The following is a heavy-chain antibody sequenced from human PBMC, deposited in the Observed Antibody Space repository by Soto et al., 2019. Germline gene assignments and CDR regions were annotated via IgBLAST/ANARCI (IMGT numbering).Heavy chain of an antibody. D-gene: IGHD3-16*02. V-gene: IGHV4-30-4*01. CDR1: GGSISSGDYY. CDR3: AGLQSMRLSGLDP. J-gene: IGHJ5*02. Sequence: QVQLQESGPGLVKPSQTLSLTCTVSGGSISSGDYYWSWIRQPPGKGLEWIGYIYYSGSTYYNPSLKSRVTISVDTSKTPFSLKLSSVTAADTAVYYCAGLQSMRLSGLDPWGQGTLVTVSS. CDR2: IYYSGST.